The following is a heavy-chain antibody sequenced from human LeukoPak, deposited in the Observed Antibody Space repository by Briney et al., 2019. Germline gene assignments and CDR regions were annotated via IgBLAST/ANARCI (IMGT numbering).Heavy chain of an antibody. Sequence: ASVKVSCKASGGTFSSYAISWVRQAPGQGLEWMGGIIPIFATTNFAQKFQGRVTITADESTSTAYMELSSLRSEDTAVYYCARQLERRYYYYMDVWGKGTTVTVSS. CDR2: IIPIFATT. J-gene: IGHJ6*03. V-gene: IGHV1-69*13. D-gene: IGHD1-1*01. CDR3: ARQLERRYYYYMDV. CDR1: GGTFSSYA.